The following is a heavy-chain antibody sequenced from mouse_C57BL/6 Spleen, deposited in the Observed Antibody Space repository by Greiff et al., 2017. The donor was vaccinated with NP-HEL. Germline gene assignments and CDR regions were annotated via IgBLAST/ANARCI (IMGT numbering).Heavy chain of an antibody. CDR1: GYSFTGYY. CDR3: ARLAAMDY. J-gene: IGHJ4*01. Sequence: EVQLVESGPELVKPGASVKISCKASGYSFTGYYMNWVKQSPEKSLEWIGEINPSTGGTTYNQKFKAKATLTVDKSSSTAYMQLKSLTSEDSAVYYCARLAAMDYWGQGTSVTVSS. CDR2: INPSTGGT. V-gene: IGHV1-42*01.